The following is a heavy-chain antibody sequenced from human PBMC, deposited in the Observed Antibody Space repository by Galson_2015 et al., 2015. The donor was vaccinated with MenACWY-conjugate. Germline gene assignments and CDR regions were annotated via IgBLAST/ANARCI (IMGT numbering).Heavy chain of an antibody. D-gene: IGHD2-2*01. CDR3: ARHPYCSRTSCYYYGMDV. V-gene: IGHV5-51*01. CDR1: GYSFATYW. CDR2: IYPGDSDT. Sequence: QSGAEVKRPGESLMISCKGSGYSFATYWIAWVRQMPGKGLEWTGIIYPGDSDTRYSPSFQGQVTISADKSINTAYLQWSSLKASDTAMYYCARHPYCSRTSCYYYGMDVWGQGTTVTVSS. J-gene: IGHJ6*02.